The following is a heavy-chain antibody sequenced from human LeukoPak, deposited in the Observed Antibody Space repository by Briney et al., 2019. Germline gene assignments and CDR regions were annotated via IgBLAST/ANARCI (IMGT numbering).Heavy chain of an antibody. CDR2: IYYSGST. Sequence: PSETLSLTCTVSGGSISSYYWSWIRQPPGKGLEWIGYIYYSGSTNYNPSLKSRVTISVDTSKNQFSLKLSSVTAADTAVYYCARHTYYYYGMDVWGQGTTITVSS. J-gene: IGHJ6*02. V-gene: IGHV4-59*08. CDR3: ARHTYYYYGMDV. CDR1: GGSISSYY.